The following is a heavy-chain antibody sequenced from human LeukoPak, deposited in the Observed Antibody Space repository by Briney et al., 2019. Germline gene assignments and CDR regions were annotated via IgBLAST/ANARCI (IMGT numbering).Heavy chain of an antibody. CDR2: IIPIFGTA. V-gene: IGHV1-69*13. Sequence: SVKVSCKASGGTFGSYATSWVRQAPGQGLEWMGGIIPIFGTANYAQKFQGRVTITADESTSTAYMELSSLRSEDTAVYYCASASHIVVVPAATHYYYGMDVWGKGTTVTVSS. D-gene: IGHD2-2*01. J-gene: IGHJ6*04. CDR3: ASASHIVVVPAATHYYYGMDV. CDR1: GGTFGSYA.